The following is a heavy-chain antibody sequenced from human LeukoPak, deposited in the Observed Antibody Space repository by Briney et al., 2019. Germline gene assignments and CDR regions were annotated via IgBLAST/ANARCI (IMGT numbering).Heavy chain of an antibody. J-gene: IGHJ6*03. Sequence: PGGSLRLSCAASGFTFSNAWMSWVRQPPGKGLEWIGEINHSGSTNYNPSLTSRVTISVDTSKNQFSLKLSSVTAADTAVYYCARGLSSDILTGYYVYYYYYYMDVWGKGTTVAVSS. V-gene: IGHV4-34*01. D-gene: IGHD3-9*01. CDR1: GFTFSNAW. CDR2: INHSGST. CDR3: ARGLSSDILTGYYVYYYYYYMDV.